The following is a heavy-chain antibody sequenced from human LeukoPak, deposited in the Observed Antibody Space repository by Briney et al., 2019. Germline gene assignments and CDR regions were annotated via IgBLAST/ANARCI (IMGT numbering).Heavy chain of an antibody. CDR3: ASGVVTPRYYYYYGMDV. CDR2: IYYSGST. CDR1: GGSMSSYY. V-gene: IGHV4-59*08. J-gene: IGHJ6*02. D-gene: IGHD4-23*01. Sequence: SETLSLTCTVSGGSMSSYYWSWIRQPPGKGLERIWYIYYSGSTNYNPSLKCRVTISVDTSKNQFSLKLSSVTAADTAVYYCASGVVTPRYYYYYGMDVWGQGTTVTVSS.